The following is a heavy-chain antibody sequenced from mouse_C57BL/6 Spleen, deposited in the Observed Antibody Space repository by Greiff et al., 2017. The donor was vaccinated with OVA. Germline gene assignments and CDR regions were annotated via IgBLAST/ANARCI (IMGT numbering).Heavy chain of an antibody. CDR3: VSSRSSWFAY. CDR1: GFSFNTYA. J-gene: IGHJ3*01. Sequence: EVQGVESGGGLVQPKGSLKLSCAASGFSFNTYAMNWVRQAPGKGLEWVARIRSKSNNYATYYADSVKDRFTISRDDSESMLYLQMNNLKTEDTAMYYCVSSRSSWFAYWGQGTLVTVSA. CDR2: IRSKSNNYAT. D-gene: IGHD1-1*01. V-gene: IGHV10-1*01.